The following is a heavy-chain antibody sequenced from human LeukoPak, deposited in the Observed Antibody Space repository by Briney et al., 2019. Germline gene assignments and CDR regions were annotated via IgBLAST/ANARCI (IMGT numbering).Heavy chain of an antibody. CDR2: ISWNSGTV. CDR3: AKASADWYFDL. CDR1: GFNFNDYA. Sequence: GSSLRLSCAASGFNFNDYAMQWVRQAPGKGLEWVSGISWNSGTVAYADSVKGRFTISRDNSKKSLYLQMNSLRAEDMALYYCAKASADWYFDLWGRGTLVTVSS. J-gene: IGHJ2*01. V-gene: IGHV3-9*03. D-gene: IGHD2-15*01.